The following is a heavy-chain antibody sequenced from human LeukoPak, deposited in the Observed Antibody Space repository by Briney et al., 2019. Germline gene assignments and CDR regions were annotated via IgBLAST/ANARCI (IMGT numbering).Heavy chain of an antibody. J-gene: IGHJ3*02. CDR3: ATASTVTTERGSVVRAFDI. Sequence: ASVKVSCKASGYTFTSYDINWVRQATGQGLEWMGWMNPNSGNTGYAQKFQGRVTMTRSTSISTAYMELSSLRSEDTAVYYCATASTVTTERGSVVRAFDIWGQGTMVTVPS. CDR1: GYTFTSYD. CDR2: MNPNSGNT. V-gene: IGHV1-8*01. D-gene: IGHD4-17*01.